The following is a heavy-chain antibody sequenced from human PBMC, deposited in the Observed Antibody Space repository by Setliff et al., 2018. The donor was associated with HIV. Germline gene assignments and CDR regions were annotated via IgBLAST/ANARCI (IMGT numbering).Heavy chain of an antibody. D-gene: IGHD1-20*01. J-gene: IGHJ3*02. V-gene: IGHV5-10-1*01. CDR2: IDPSDSYT. Sequence: RESLKISCKGSGYSFTSYWISWVRQMPGKGLEWMGRIDPSDSYTNYSPSFQGHVTISADKSISTAYLQWSSLKASDTAMYYCARRIANWNVDDAFDIWGQGTMVTVSS. CDR1: GYSFTSYW. CDR3: ARRIANWNVDDAFDI.